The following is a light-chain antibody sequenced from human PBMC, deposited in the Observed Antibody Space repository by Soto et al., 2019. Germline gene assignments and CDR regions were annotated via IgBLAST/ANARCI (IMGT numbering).Light chain of an antibody. J-gene: IGKJ1*01. Sequence: DIQMTQSPSTLSGSVGDRVTITCRASQSISSWLAWYQQKPGKAPKLLIYKASSLESGVPSRFRGSGSGTEFTLTISSLQPDDFATYYCQQYNSYWTFGQGTKVDIK. CDR3: QQYNSYWT. V-gene: IGKV1-5*03. CDR2: KAS. CDR1: QSISSW.